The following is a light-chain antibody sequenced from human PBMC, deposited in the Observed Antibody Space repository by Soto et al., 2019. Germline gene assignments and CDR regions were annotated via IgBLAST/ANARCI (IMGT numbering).Light chain of an antibody. J-gene: IGLJ2*01. CDR1: SSDIGTYRY. CDR2: DVN. CDR3: SSYTTSASII. V-gene: IGLV2-14*03. Sequence: QSALTQPASVAGSPGQSLAITCTGTSSDIGTYRYISWYQQHPGKAPRLLLFDVNRRPSGVSDRFSGDKSGSTASLTISGLQAEDEADYYCSSYTTSASIIFGGGTKLTV.